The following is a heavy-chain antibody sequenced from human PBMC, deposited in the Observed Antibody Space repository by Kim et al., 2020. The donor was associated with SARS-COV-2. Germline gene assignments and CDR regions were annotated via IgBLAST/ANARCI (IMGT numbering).Heavy chain of an antibody. CDR3: ARDSTQAFIYTYYYGSGSYDY. Sequence: SQTLSLPCAISGDSVSSNSAAWNWIRQSPSRGLEWLGRTYYRSKWYNDYAVSVKSRITINPDTSKNQFSLQLNSVTPEDTAVYYCARDSTQAFIYTYYYGSGSYDYWGQGTLVTVSS. D-gene: IGHD3-10*01. CDR1: GDSVSSNSAA. CDR2: TYYRSKWYN. V-gene: IGHV6-1*01. J-gene: IGHJ4*02.